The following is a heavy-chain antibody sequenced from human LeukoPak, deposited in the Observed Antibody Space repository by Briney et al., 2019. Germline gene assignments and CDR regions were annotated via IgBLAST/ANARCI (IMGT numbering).Heavy chain of an antibody. CDR1: GRTLSSYA. CDR2: ILPIFGTA. J-gene: IGHJ4*02. Sequence: SVNLSCKVSGRTLSSYAISWVRQAPGQGLEWMGGILPIFGTANYAQNFQGRVTFTAHESTRTAYKELSRLRSEDMAVYYCARDGSYGDYVFEEFYFDHWGQGTLVTLSS. V-gene: IGHV1-69*13. CDR3: ARDGSYGDYVFEEFYFDH. D-gene: IGHD4-17*01.